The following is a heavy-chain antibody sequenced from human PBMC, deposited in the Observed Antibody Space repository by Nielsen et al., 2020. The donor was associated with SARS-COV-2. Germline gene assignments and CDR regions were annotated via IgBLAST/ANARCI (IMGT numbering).Heavy chain of an antibody. CDR1: GFAFGFYD. Sequence: GGSLRLSCAASGFAFGFYDMNWVRQAPGKGLEWFSPIRRSGSAIYYADSVRGRFTISRDNDKKSLYLEMNSLRGDDTAIYYCARDRPGPGDNAYYGMDVWGQGTTVTVSS. CDR2: IRRSGSAI. D-gene: IGHD3-16*01. V-gene: IGHV3-48*03. CDR3: ARDRPGPGDNAYYGMDV. J-gene: IGHJ6*02.